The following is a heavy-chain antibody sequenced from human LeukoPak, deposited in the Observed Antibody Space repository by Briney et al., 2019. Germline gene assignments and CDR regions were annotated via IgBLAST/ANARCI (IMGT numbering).Heavy chain of an antibody. Sequence: SETLSLTCAVYGGSFSGYYWSWIRQPPGKGLEWIGEINHSGSTNYNPSLKSRVTISVDTSKNQFSLKLSSVTAADTAVYYCARNLGYWSGGSCLFVPWGQGTLVTVSS. V-gene: IGHV4-34*01. J-gene: IGHJ5*02. CDR1: GGSFSGYY. D-gene: IGHD2-15*01. CDR3: ARNLGYWSGGSCLFVP. CDR2: INHSGST.